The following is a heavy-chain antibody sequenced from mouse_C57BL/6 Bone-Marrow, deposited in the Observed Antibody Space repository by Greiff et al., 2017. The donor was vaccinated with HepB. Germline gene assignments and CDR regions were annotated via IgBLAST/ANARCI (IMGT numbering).Heavy chain of an antibody. CDR3: ARQGFYDGPSLGHFAY. Sequence: QVHVKQSGAELARPGASVKLSCKASGYTFTSYGISWVKQRTGQGLEWIGEIYPRSGNTYYNEKFKGKATLTADKSSSTAYMELRSLTSEDSAVYFCARQGFYDGPSLGHFAYWGQGTLVTVSA. J-gene: IGHJ3*01. V-gene: IGHV1-81*01. CDR1: GYTFTSYG. CDR2: IYPRSGNT. D-gene: IGHD2-3*01.